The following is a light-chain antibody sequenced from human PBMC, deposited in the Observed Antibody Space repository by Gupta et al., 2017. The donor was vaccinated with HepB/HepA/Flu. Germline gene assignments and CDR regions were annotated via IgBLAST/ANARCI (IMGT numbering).Light chain of an antibody. CDR1: QSVKSDF. CDR2: GGS. J-gene: IGKJ1*01. CDR3: QQYASLPWT. V-gene: IGKV3-20*01. Sequence: VLTQSPGTLSLSPGESATLSCRASQSVKSDFFVWFQQRPGQTPRLLIYGGSTRATGSPDRFSGSGSGTDFTLTIVRLEPEDFAVYYCQQYASLPWTFGQGTKVEI.